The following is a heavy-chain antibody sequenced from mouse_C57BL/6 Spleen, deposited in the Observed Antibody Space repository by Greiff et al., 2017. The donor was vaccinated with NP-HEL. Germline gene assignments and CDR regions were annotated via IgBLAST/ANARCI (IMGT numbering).Heavy chain of an antibody. V-gene: IGHV1-80*01. CDR3: ARDSNYEEGFYYAMDY. J-gene: IGHJ4*01. D-gene: IGHD2-5*01. Sequence: VQLQQSGAELVKPGASVKISCKASGYAFSSYWMNWVKQRPGKGLEWIGQIYPGDGDTNYNGKFKGKATLTADKSSSTAYMQLSSLTSEDSAVYFCARDSNYEEGFYYAMDYWGQGTSVTVSS. CDR1: GYAFSSYW. CDR2: IYPGDGDT.